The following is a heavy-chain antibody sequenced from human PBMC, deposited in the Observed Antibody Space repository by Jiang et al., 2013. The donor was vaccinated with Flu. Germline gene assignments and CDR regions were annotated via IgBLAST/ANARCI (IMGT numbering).Heavy chain of an antibody. D-gene: IGHD6-6*01. CDR3: ARVGVGSIAAHLDY. V-gene: IGHV4-4*02. J-gene: IGHJ4*02. Sequence: KSRVTISVDKSKNQFSLKLSSVTAADTAVYYCARVGVGSIAAHLDYWGQGTLVTVSS.